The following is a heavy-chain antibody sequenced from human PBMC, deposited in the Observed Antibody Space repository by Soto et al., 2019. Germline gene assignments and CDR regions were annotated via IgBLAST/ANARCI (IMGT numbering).Heavy chain of an antibody. V-gene: IGHV4-34*01. J-gene: IGHJ2*01. D-gene: IGHD1-20*01. CDR2: FSYSGSL. CDR1: GGSSRAYH. CDR3: AGGPRYWLFAH. Sequence: SLTCSVYGGSSRAYHWSWIRQSPGEGLEWIGEFSYSGSLNYNPSLKRRVAVSLDTSTDHFSLTMTSVTAADTGVYFCAGGPRYWLFAHWGRGTLVSVSS.